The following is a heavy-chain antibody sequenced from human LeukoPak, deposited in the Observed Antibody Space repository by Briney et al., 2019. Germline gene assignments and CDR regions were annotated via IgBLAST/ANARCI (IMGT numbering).Heavy chain of an antibody. J-gene: IGHJ6*03. CDR2: IYYSGST. CDR1: GGSISSYY. CDR3: ARGGWFGELLNQGHYYMDV. Sequence: PSETLSLTCTVSGGSISSYYWSWIRQPPGKGLEWIGYIYYSGSTNYNPSLKSRVTISVDTSKNQFSLKLSSVTAADTAVYYCARGGWFGELLNQGHYYMDVWGKGTTVTVSS. V-gene: IGHV4-59*08. D-gene: IGHD3-10*01.